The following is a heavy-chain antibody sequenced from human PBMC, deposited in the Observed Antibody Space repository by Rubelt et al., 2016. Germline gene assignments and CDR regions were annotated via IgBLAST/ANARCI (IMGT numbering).Heavy chain of an antibody. CDR3: ARDRATGYCSGGTCYLR. D-gene: IGHD2-15*01. Sequence: GKGLEWVSSIIISSSFIYYADSVKGRFTISRDNAKNSVSLQMNSLRAEDTAVYYCARDRATGYCSGGTCYLRWGQGTLVTVSS. V-gene: IGHV3-21*01. CDR2: IIISSSFI. J-gene: IGHJ4*02.